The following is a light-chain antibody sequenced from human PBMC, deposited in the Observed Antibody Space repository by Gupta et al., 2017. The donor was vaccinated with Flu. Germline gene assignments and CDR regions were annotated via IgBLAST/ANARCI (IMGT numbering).Light chain of an antibody. CDR1: QSISSY. J-gene: IGKJ2*01. CDR2: AAS. V-gene: IGKV1-39*01. Sequence: DIQVTQSPSSLSASVGDRVTITCRASQSISSYLNWYQQKPGKAPKLMIYAASRVKSGVTSRFSGRGEGTDFTLTSSMLQEEACVNYYVQQSYSKNTFGQGTKLEIK. CDR3: QQSYSKNT.